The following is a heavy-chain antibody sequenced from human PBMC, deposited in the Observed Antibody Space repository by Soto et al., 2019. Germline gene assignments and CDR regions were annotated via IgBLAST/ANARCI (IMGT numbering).Heavy chain of an antibody. J-gene: IGHJ4*02. CDR3: ARANYYGSPGDFDY. D-gene: IGHD3-10*01. V-gene: IGHV3-48*01. CDR1: GLTLSSYS. Sequence: GGSLRLSCAASGLTLSSYSMNWVRQAPGKGLEWVSYISSSSSTIYYADSVKGRFTISRDNAKNSLYLQMNSLRAEDTAVYFCARANYYGSPGDFDYWGQGTLVTVS. CDR2: ISSSSSTI.